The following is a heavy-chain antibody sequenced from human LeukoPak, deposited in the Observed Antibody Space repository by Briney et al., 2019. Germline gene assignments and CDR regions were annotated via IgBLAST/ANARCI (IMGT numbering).Heavy chain of an antibody. D-gene: IGHD3-22*01. CDR2: ISVSGGTT. CDR3: VKDSYYYDNSGYYYVKDH. CDR1: VLTFSSYA. J-gene: IGHJ4*02. V-gene: IGHV3-23*01. Sequence: GGSLRLSRAASVLTFSSYAMNLVRQAPGKGLECVSGISVSGGTTYYADSLQGRFTISSDNSKNTLYVQVNSLRADDTAIYYCVKDSYYYDNSGYYYVKDHWGQGTLVTVSS.